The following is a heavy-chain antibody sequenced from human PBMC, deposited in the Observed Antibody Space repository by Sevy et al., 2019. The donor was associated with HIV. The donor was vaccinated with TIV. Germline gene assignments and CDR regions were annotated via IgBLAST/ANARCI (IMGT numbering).Heavy chain of an antibody. D-gene: IGHD2-8*02. CDR2: IYSCGST. V-gene: IGHV4-59*01. Sequence: SETLSLTCSVSGGSISSYYWNWIRQHPGKGLERIGYIYSCGSTNYNPSLKCRVTLSVDMSKNQFSLKLGSVSAADTAVYFFARFHLSFCCGECFSPYYFDSWGQGTLVTVSS. J-gene: IGHJ4*02. CDR1: GGSISSYY. CDR3: ARFHLSFCCGECFSPYYFDS.